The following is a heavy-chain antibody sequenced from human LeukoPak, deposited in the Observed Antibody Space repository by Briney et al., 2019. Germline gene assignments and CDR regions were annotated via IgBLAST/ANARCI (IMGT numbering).Heavy chain of an antibody. J-gene: IGHJ4*02. Sequence: GGSLRLSCAAPGFTFSSYGMHWVRQAPGKGLEWVAVIWYDGSNKYYAASVKGRFTISRDNSKNTLYLQMNSLRAEDTVVYYCARDGRIAAAATGYWGQGTLVTVSS. CDR3: ARDGRIAAAATGY. CDR1: GFTFSSYG. CDR2: IWYDGSNK. D-gene: IGHD6-13*01. V-gene: IGHV3-33*01.